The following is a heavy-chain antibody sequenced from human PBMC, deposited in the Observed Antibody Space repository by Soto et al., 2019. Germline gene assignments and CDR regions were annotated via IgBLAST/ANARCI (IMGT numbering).Heavy chain of an antibody. D-gene: IGHD4-17*01. J-gene: IGHJ4*02. CDR2: IFWDGSNT. CDR1: GFTFDDYT. CDR3: AKDMAYGGNSGPFDY. Sequence: EVQLVESGGVVVQPGGALRLSCAASGFTFDDYTMHRVRQAPGKGLEWVSLIFWDGSNTHYADSVKGRFTISRDNRKNSLYLQMDRLRTEDTALYYCAKDMAYGGNSGPFDYWGQGTLVTVSS. V-gene: IGHV3-43*01.